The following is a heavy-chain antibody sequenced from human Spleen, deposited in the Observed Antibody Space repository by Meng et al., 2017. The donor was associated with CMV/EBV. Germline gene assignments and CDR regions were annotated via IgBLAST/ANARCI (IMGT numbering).Heavy chain of an antibody. Sequence: ASVKVSCKASGYTFTGYYMHWVRQAPGQGLEWMGWINPNSGDTKYTQKFQGRVTMTRDTSISTAYMELSRLRSDDTAVYYCARGKNYYGMDVWGQGTTVTVSS. CDR3: ARGKNYYGMDV. J-gene: IGHJ6*02. CDR2: INPNSGDT. D-gene: IGHD3-10*01. V-gene: IGHV1-2*02. CDR1: GYTFTGYY.